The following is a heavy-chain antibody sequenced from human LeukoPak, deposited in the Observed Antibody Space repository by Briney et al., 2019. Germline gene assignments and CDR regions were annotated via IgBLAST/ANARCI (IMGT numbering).Heavy chain of an antibody. J-gene: IGHJ4*02. CDR2: IKQDGSEK. Sequence: GGSLRLSCAASGFTFSSYWMSWVRQAPGKGLEWVANIKQDGSEKYYVDSVKGRFTISRDNAKNSLYLQMNSLRAEDTAVYYCAKEQIWFGELWYYFDYWGQGTLVTVSS. V-gene: IGHV3-7*03. CDR3: AKEQIWFGELWYYFDY. D-gene: IGHD3-10*01. CDR1: GFTFSSYW.